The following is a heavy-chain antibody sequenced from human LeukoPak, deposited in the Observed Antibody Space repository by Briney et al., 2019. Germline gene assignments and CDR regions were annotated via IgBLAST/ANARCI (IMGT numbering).Heavy chain of an antibody. D-gene: IGHD4-11*01. J-gene: IGHJ4*02. Sequence: PSETLSLTCSVSGYSIRSGFYWGWIRQPPGKGLEWIGSIFHSGSTYYNPSLKSRVTISVDTSKNQFSLKMTSVTAADTAFYFCARSEINDYMNYWGQGMPVTVSS. CDR2: IFHSGST. V-gene: IGHV4-38-2*02. CDR3: ARSEINDYMNY. CDR1: GYSIRSGFY.